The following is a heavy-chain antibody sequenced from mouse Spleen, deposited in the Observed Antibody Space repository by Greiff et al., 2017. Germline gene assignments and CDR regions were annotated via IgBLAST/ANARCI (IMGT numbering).Heavy chain of an antibody. CDR2: IWRGGST. Sequence: VKLVESGPGLVQPSQSLSITCTVSGFSLTSYGVHWVRQSPGKGLEWLGVIWRGGSTDYNAAFMSRLSITKDNSKSQVFFKMNSLQADDTAIYYCAKIHYYGYGAMDYWGQGTSVTVSS. CDR3: AKIHYYGYGAMDY. D-gene: IGHD1-2*01. V-gene: IGHV2-5*01. CDR1: GFSLTSYG. J-gene: IGHJ4*01.